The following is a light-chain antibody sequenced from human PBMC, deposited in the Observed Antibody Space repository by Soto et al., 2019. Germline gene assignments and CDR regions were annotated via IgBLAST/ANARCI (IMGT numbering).Light chain of an antibody. CDR2: AAS. Sequence: DIQMTQSPSSVSASVGDRVTITCRASQDISSWVAWYQQRPGKAPNLLIYAASSLQSGVPSRFSGSGSGTDFTLTISSLQPEDFATYYCQQTNSFPRTFGQGTKVEIK. J-gene: IGKJ1*01. CDR3: QQTNSFPRT. V-gene: IGKV1-12*01. CDR1: QDISSW.